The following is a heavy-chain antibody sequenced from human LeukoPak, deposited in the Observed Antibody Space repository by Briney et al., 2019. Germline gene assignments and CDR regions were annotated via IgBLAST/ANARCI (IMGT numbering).Heavy chain of an antibody. CDR2: ISGSGGST. D-gene: IGHD3-10*01. CDR1: GFTYSSYA. J-gene: IGHJ4*02. CDR3: AKDRYYYGSGSYLVY. Sequence: GGSLRLSCASSGFTYSSYAMSWVRQAPGKGLEWVSAISGSGGSTYYADSVKGRFTISRDNSKNTLYLQMNSLRAEDTAVYYCAKDRYYYGSGSYLVYWGQGTLVTVSS. V-gene: IGHV3-23*01.